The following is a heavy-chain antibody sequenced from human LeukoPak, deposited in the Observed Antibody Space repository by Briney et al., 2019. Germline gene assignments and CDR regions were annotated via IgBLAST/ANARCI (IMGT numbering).Heavy chain of an antibody. D-gene: IGHD3-22*01. V-gene: IGHV4-61*08. CDR3: ARLSGYSSGHYYSDY. CDR2: IYYRGST. Sequence: PSETLSLTCTVSGGSISSGDYYWSWLRQPPGTGLEWIGYIYYRGSTNYNPSLKSRVTISVDTSKNQFSLKLGSVTAADTAVYYCARLSGYSSGHYYSDYWGQGTLVTVSS. J-gene: IGHJ4*02. CDR1: GGSISSGDYY.